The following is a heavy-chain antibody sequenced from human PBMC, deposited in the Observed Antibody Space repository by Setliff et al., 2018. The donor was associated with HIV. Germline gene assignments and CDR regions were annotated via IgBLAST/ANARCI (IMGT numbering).Heavy chain of an antibody. CDR2: IYSDGST. D-gene: IGHD2-15*01. CDR1: GFTVSTYY. J-gene: IGHJ6*03. Sequence: GGSLRLSCAASGFTVSTYYMSWVRQAPGKGLEWVSTIYSDGSTYHADSVNGRFTLSRDISENALYLQIDSLRPEDTAVYYCARSQGIGNYHMDVWGTGTTVTVSS. V-gene: IGHV3-66*02. CDR3: ARSQGIGNYHMDV.